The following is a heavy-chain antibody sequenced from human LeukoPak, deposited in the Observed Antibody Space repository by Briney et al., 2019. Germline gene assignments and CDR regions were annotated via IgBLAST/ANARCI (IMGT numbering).Heavy chain of an antibody. CDR3: ARPIVYLGGDYGVGAFDI. D-gene: IGHD4-17*01. V-gene: IGHV3-21*01. CDR2: ISSSSSYI. Sequence: NPGGSLRLSCAASGFIVSNAWMNWVRQAPGKGLEWVSSISSSSSYIYYADSVKGRFTISRDNAKNSLYLQMNSLRAEDTAVYYCARPIVYLGGDYGVGAFDIWGQGTMVTVSS. CDR1: GFIVSNAW. J-gene: IGHJ3*02.